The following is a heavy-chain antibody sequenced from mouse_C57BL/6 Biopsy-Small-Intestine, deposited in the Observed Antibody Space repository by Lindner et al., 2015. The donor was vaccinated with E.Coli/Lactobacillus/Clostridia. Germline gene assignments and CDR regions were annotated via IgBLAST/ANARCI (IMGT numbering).Heavy chain of an antibody. CDR2: INPSTGAT. CDR3: ARLYYDYLDY. D-gene: IGHD2-4*01. CDR1: GYSFTGYY. J-gene: IGHJ2*01. V-gene: IGHV1-42*01. Sequence: VQLQESGPELVKPGTSVKISCKASGYSFTGYYMNWVKQGPEKSLEWIGEINPSTGATTYNQRFKAKATLTVDKSSNTAYMQLKSLTSEDSAVYYCARLYYDYLDYWGQGTTLTVSS.